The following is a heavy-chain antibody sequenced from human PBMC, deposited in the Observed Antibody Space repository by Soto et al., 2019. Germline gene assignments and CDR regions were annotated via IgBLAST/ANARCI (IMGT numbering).Heavy chain of an antibody. Sequence: PSEPLSLTCNVSGGSISTSYWSWIRQAPGKGLAWIGYISYSGSTKYNPSLKSRVTISVDTSKNQFSLKLSSVTAADTAVYYCARGRGDTAMAWYYWGQGTLVTVS. D-gene: IGHD5-18*01. J-gene: IGHJ4*02. CDR3: ARGRGDTAMAWYY. V-gene: IGHV4-59*01. CDR2: ISYSGST. CDR1: GGSISTSY.